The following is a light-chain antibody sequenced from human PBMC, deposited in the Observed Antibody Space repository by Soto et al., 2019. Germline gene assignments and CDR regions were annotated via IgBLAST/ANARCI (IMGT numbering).Light chain of an antibody. CDR1: SSNIGNNY. V-gene: IGLV1-51*01. CDR2: END. J-gene: IGLJ3*02. CDR3: GTWDSSLSPGGV. Sequence: QSVLTQPLSVTAAPGQVVTIFCSGSSSNIGNNYVSWYQQLPGTAPKLLIYENDKRASGIPDRFSGSTSGTSATLVITGHQTDDEADYYCGTWDSSLSPGGVFGGGTKVTVL.